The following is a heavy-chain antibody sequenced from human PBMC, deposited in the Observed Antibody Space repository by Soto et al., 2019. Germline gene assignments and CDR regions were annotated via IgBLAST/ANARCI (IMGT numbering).Heavy chain of an antibody. Sequence: EVQLVESGGGLVKPGGSLRLSCAASGFTLSSYSMNWVRQAPGQGLEWVSSIHYSGKSMFYADSVKGRFTISRDSATTSLHLQMSGLRAEDTAVYYCAREKGQQLPLDYWGQGTLVTVSS. J-gene: IGHJ4*02. D-gene: IGHD6-13*01. V-gene: IGHV3-21*01. CDR3: AREKGQQLPLDY. CDR2: IHYSGKSM. CDR1: GFTLSSYS.